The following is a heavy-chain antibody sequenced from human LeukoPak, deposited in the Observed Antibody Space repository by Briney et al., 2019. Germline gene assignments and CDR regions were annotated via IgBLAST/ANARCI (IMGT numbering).Heavy chain of an antibody. CDR2: ISGSGGST. CDR1: GFTFSSYA. Sequence: GGSLRLSCAASGFTFSSYAMSWVRQAPGKGLEWVSAISGSGGSTYYADSVKGRFTISRDNAKNSLFLEMTSLRADDTAVYYCARGFCSGGICYRITGTFDVWGQGTMVTVSS. D-gene: IGHD2-15*01. V-gene: IGHV3-23*01. J-gene: IGHJ3*01. CDR3: ARGFCSGGICYRITGTFDV.